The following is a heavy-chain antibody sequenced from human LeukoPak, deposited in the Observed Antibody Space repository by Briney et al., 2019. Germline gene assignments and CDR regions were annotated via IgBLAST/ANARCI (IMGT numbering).Heavy chain of an antibody. V-gene: IGHV1-69*01. D-gene: IGHD2-2*01. Sequence: SVKVSCKASGGTFSSYAISWVRQAPGQGLEWMVGIIPIFGTANYAQKFQGRVTITADESTSTAYMELSSLRSEDTAVYYCARHEKKYCSSTSCYLDYWGQGTLVTVSS. CDR3: ARHEKKYCSSTSCYLDY. CDR1: GGTFSSYA. J-gene: IGHJ4*02. CDR2: IIPIFGTA.